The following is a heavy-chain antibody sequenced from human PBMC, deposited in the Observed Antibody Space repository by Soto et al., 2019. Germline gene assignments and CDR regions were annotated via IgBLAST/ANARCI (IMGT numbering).Heavy chain of an antibody. CDR1: GFTFSSYG. D-gene: IGHD4-4*01. CDR2: ISYDGSNK. Sequence: PGGSLRLSCAASGFTFSSYGMHWVRQAPGKGLEWVVVISYDGSNKYYADSVKGRFTISRDNAKNTLYLQMNSLRAEDTAVYYCARDEYSNYLGYYYYYLDVWGKGTTVTVS. J-gene: IGHJ6*03. CDR3: ARDEYSNYLGYYYYYLDV. V-gene: IGHV3-30*03.